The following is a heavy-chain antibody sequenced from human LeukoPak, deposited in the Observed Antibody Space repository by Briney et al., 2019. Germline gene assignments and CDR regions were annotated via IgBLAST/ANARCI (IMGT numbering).Heavy chain of an antibody. CDR3: ARLTGDNYFDS. D-gene: IGHD7-27*01. Sequence: PGGCLRLSCAASGFTFSSSDMHWVRQPTGKGLEWVSAIGSAGDTYYVGSVKGRFTISRENAKNSLHLQMNSLRAGDTAVYYCARLTGDNYFDSWGQGTLVTVSS. CDR2: IGSAGDT. J-gene: IGHJ4*02. CDR1: GFTFSSSD. V-gene: IGHV3-13*01.